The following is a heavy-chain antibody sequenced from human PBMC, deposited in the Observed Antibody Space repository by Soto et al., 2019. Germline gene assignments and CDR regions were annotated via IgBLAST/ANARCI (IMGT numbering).Heavy chain of an antibody. J-gene: IGHJ6*03. CDR2: ITGSTGST. CDR3: VKDTSSSPYYMDV. V-gene: IGHV3-23*01. CDR1: GFTFSNFA. D-gene: IGHD2-2*01. Sequence: EVLVLESGGGSVQPGGSLRLSCAASGFTFSNFAMGWVRHAPGKGLEWVSEITGSTGSTYYADSVRGRFFISRDNSKNTLHLQMNSLRVEDTAVYYCVKDTSSSPYYMDVWGKGTTVTVSS.